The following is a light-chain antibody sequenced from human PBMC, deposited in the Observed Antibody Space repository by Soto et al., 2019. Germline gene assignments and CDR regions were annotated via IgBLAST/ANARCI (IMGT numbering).Light chain of an antibody. Sequence: DIQMTQSPSTLSASVGDRVTVTCRASQTIGSWLAWYQQKPGRAPKLLIFDASSLESGVPSRFSGNGSGTEFTLTISGLQPDDFASYYCQQYNRYSFTFGGGTKVEI. J-gene: IGKJ4*01. V-gene: IGKV1-5*01. CDR3: QQYNRYSFT. CDR2: DAS. CDR1: QTIGSW.